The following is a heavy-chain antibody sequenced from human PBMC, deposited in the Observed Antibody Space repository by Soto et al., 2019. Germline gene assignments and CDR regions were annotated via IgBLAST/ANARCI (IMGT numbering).Heavy chain of an antibody. CDR1: GFTFNNYA. J-gene: IGHJ6*03. Sequence: EEQLLESGGGLVQPGGSLRISCAASGFTFNNYAMHWVRLVPGKGLEWVSSISASGGRTYYADSVKGRFTISRDNSNNSLALQMNSLSAVDTAVYYCAKPRVVPIPGNYYYYMAVWGKGTTVTVSS. CDR2: ISASGGRT. D-gene: IGHD2-2*01. V-gene: IGHV3-23*01. CDR3: AKPRVVPIPGNYYYYMAV.